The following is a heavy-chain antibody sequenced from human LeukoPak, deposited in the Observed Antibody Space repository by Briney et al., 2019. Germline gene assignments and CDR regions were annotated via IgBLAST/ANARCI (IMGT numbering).Heavy chain of an antibody. Sequence: ASVKVSCKASGGTFSSYAISWVRQAPGQGLEWMGGIIPIFGTANYAQKFQGRVTITADESTGTAYMELSSLRSEDTAVYYCARGTLRYFDWSQGYFDYWGQGTLVTVSS. V-gene: IGHV1-69*13. CDR3: ARGTLRYFDWSQGYFDY. J-gene: IGHJ4*02. CDR1: GGTFSSYA. CDR2: IIPIFGTA. D-gene: IGHD3-9*01.